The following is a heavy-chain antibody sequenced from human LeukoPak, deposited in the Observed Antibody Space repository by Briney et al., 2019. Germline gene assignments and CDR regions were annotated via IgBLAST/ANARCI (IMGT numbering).Heavy chain of an antibody. D-gene: IGHD3-10*01. CDR1: GGSISSYY. CDR2: IYTSGST. J-gene: IGHJ4*02. V-gene: IGHV4-4*07. CDR3: ARVHYYGSGSNLYFDY. Sequence: PSETLSLTCTVSGGSISSYYWSWIRQPAGKGLEWIGRIYTSGSTNYNPSLKSRVTMSVDTSKNQFSLKLSSVTAADTAVYYCARVHYYGSGSNLYFDYWGQGTLVTVSS.